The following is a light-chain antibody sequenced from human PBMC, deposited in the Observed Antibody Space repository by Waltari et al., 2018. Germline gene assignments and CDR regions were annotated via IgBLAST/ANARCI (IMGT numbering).Light chain of an antibody. Sequence: QSALTQPPSASRSPGQSVTISCTGTSSDVGGYNYVSWYQQHPGKAPNHMIYEVSKRPAGVPDRCPGSKSGNTASLPVSGLQAEDEADYYCSSYAGSNYVFGTGTKVTVL. CDR1: SSDVGGYNY. V-gene: IGLV2-8*02. CDR3: SSYAGSNYV. CDR2: EVS. J-gene: IGLJ1*01.